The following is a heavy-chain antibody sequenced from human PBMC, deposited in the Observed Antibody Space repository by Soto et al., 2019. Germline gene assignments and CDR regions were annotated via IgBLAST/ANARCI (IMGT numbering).Heavy chain of an antibody. V-gene: IGHV1-8*01. CDR3: ARARTVTTYFHH. CDR1: GYTFTSYD. D-gene: IGHD4-17*01. J-gene: IGHJ1*01. CDR2: MNPNSGNT. Sequence: GASVKVSCKASGYTFTSYDINWVRQATGQGLEWMGWMNPNSGNTGYAQKFQGRVTMTRNTSISTAYMELRSLRSDDTAVYYCARARTVTTYFHHWGQGTLVTVSS.